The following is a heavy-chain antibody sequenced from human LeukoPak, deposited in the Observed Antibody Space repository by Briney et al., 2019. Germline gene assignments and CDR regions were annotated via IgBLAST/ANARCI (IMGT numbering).Heavy chain of an antibody. J-gene: IGHJ4*02. CDR1: GFTFSSYG. CDR2: ISYDGSNK. V-gene: IGHV3-30*03. CDR3: VRVALYYYDSESYYFFEH. D-gene: IGHD3-10*01. Sequence: PGGSLRLSCAASGFTFSSYGMHWVRQAPGKGLEWVAVISYDGSNKYYADSVKGRFTISRDNSKNTLYLQMNSLRAEDTAIYYCVRVALYYYDSESYYFFEHWGQGTPVTASS.